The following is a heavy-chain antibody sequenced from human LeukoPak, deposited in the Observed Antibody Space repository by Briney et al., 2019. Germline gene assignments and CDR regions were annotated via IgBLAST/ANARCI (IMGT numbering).Heavy chain of an antibody. CDR2: ISYDGSNK. CDR1: GFTFSSYG. J-gene: IGHJ4*02. CDR3: AKKGCSGGSCYNAYYFDY. V-gene: IGHV3-30*18. Sequence: GGSLRLSCAASGFTFSSYGMHWVRQAPGKGLEWVAVISYDGSNKYYADSVKGRFTISRDNSKNTPYLQMNSLRAEDTAVYYCAKKGCSGGSCYNAYYFDYWGQGTLVTVSS. D-gene: IGHD2-15*01.